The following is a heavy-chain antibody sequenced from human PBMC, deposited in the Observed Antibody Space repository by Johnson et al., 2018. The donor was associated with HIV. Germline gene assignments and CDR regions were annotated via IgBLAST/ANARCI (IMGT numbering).Heavy chain of an antibody. V-gene: IGHV3-23*04. CDR1: GFTFGSYA. J-gene: IGHJ3*02. Sequence: VQLVESGGGLVQSGGSLRLSCAASGFTFGSYAMSWVRQAPGKGLEWVSSITVSGGNTHYADSVKGRFTISRDNSKNTLYLQVNSLRAEDTAVYYCAKGRSVAGLYDAFDIWGQGTRVTVSS. CDR2: ITVSGGNT. CDR3: AKGRSVAGLYDAFDI. D-gene: IGHD6-19*01.